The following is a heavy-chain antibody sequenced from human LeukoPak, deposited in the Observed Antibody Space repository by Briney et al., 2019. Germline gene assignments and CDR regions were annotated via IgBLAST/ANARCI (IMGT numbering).Heavy chain of an antibody. V-gene: IGHV3-23*01. D-gene: IGHD2-8*01. Sequence: PGGSLRLSCAGSGFTFSSYAMSWVRQAPEKGLEWVSAISDTGATTYDADSVKGRFTISRDNSRSTLYLQMNSLRAEDTALYYCAKDTSIGRYCTNGVCSPFYCWGQGTLVTVSS. CDR1: GFTFSSYA. CDR3: AKDTSIGRYCTNGVCSPFYC. J-gene: IGHJ4*02. CDR2: ISDTGATT.